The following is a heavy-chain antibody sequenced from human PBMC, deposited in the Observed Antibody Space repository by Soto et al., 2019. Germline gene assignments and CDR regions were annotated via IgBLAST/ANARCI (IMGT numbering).Heavy chain of an antibody. Sequence: SETLSLTCTVSGGSISSGDYYWSWIRQPPGKGLEWIGYIYYSGSTYYNPSLKSRVTISVDTSKNQFSLKLSSVTAADTAVYYCAREGYYGSGSYYTFDYWGQGTLVTVSS. J-gene: IGHJ4*02. CDR1: GGSISSGDYY. V-gene: IGHV4-30-4*01. D-gene: IGHD3-10*01. CDR2: IYYSGST. CDR3: AREGYYGSGSYYTFDY.